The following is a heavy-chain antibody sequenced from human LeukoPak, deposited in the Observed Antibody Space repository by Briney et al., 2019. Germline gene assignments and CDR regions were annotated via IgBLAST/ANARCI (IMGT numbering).Heavy chain of an antibody. CDR3: ARVGIYDFLPLGV. V-gene: IGHV3-7*02. J-gene: IGHJ6*04. CDR2: IKQDGSEK. Sequence: GGSLRLSCAASGFTFSGSAMHWVRQASGKGLEWVANIKQDGSEKYYVDSVKGRFTISRDNAKNSLYLQMNSLRAEDTAVYYCARVGIYDFLPLGVWGKGTTVTVSS. D-gene: IGHD3-3*01. CDR1: GFTFSGSA.